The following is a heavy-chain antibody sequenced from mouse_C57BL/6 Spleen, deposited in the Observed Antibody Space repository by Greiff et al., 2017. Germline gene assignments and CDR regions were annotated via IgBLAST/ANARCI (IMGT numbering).Heavy chain of an antibody. J-gene: IGHJ1*03. CDR3: ATTMITRYWYFDV. Sequence: DVKLVESGGGLVKPGGSLKLSCAASGFTFSDYGMHWVRQAPEKGLEWVAYISSGSSTIYYADTVKGRFTISRDNAKNTLFLQMTSLRSEDTAMYYCATTMITRYWYFDVWGTGTTVTVSS. V-gene: IGHV5-17*01. CDR1: GFTFSDYG. D-gene: IGHD2-4*01. CDR2: ISSGSSTI.